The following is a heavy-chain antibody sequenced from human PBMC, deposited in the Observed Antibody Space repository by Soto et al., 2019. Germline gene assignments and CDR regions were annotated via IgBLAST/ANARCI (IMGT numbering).Heavy chain of an antibody. CDR1: GFTFSSFG. V-gene: IGHV3-30*18. CDR2: ISYDGINK. J-gene: IGHJ5*02. CDR3: AKDPDDYGSGSYPFS. D-gene: IGHD3-10*01. Sequence: AGGSLRLSCAASGFTFSSFGMHWVRQAPGKGLEWVAVISYDGINKYYADSVKGRFTISRDNFKNTMYLQMNSLRDEDTAVYYCAKDPDDYGSGSYPFSWGQGTLVTVSS.